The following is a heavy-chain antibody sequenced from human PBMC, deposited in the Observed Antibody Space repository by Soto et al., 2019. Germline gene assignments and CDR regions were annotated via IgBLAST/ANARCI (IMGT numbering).Heavy chain of an antibody. D-gene: IGHD3-16*01. V-gene: IGHV4-59*01. Sequence: QVQLQESGPGLVKPSETLSLTCTVSGGSISSYYWSWIRQPPGKGLEWIGYIYYSGSTNYNPSLKSRVTISVDTSKNQFSLKLSSVTAADTAVYYCARSPFGEDPAVWYFDYWGQGTLVTVSS. CDR3: ARSPFGEDPAVWYFDY. CDR1: GGSISSYY. CDR2: IYYSGST. J-gene: IGHJ4*02.